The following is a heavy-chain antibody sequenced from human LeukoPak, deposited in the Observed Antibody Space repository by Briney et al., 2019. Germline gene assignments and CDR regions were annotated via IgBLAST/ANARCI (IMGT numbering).Heavy chain of an antibody. CDR2: ISGSDGHI. CDR3: AKDPVDAGDNDAGF. CDR1: GFTFSKYA. D-gene: IGHD4-23*01. V-gene: IGHV3-23*01. J-gene: IGHJ4*02. Sequence: GGSLRLSCAASGFTFSKYAMSRVRQAPGKGPEWVSIISGSDGHIYYADSVKGRFTISRDNSRNTLHLQMNSLRVDDTAVYYCAKDPVDAGDNDAGFWGQGTLVTVSS.